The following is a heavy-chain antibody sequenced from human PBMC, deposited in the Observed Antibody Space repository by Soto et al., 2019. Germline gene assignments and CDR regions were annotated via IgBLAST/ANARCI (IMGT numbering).Heavy chain of an antibody. Sequence: GGSLRLSXAASGFTFSDYYMSWIRQAPGKGLEWVSYISSSSSYTNYADSVKGRFTISRDNAKNSLYLQMNSLRAEDTAVYYCAKHYDSRNTFDYWGQGTLVTVSS. V-gene: IGHV3-11*06. J-gene: IGHJ4*02. CDR3: AKHYDSRNTFDY. CDR1: GFTFSDYY. D-gene: IGHD3-22*01. CDR2: ISSSSSYT.